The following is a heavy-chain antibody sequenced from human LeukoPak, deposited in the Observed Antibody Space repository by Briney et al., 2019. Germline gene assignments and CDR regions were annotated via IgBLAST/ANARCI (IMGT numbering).Heavy chain of an antibody. V-gene: IGHV3-23*01. D-gene: IGHD3-22*01. Sequence: GGSLRLSCAASGFTFSSYAMSWVRQAPGKGLEWVSAISGSGGSTYYADSVKGRFTISRDHSKNTLYLLMNSLRAEDTAVYYCAKDRRAYYYDSSGYYCSDYWGQGTLVTVSS. CDR3: AKDRRAYYYDSSGYYCSDY. J-gene: IGHJ4*02. CDR2: ISGSGGST. CDR1: GFTFSSYA.